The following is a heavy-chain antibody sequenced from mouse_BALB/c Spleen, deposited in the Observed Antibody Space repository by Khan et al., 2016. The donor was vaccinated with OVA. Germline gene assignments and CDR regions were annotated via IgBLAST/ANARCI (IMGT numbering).Heavy chain of an antibody. V-gene: IGHV5-9-3*01. J-gene: IGHJ2*01. CDR3: ARTPGYYGSNYFDY. Sequence: EVELVESGGGLVKPGGSLKFSCAASGFTFSNYAMSWVRQTPEKRLEWVATISSGGSYTYYPDSVKGRFTISRDNAKNTLYMHMSSLRSEDTAMYYWARTPGYYGSNYFDYWGQGTTLTVSS. CDR2: ISSGGSYT. D-gene: IGHD1-1*01. CDR1: GFTFSNYA.